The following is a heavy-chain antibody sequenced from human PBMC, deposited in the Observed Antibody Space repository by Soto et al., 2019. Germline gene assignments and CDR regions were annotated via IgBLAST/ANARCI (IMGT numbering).Heavy chain of an antibody. J-gene: IGHJ6*02. Sequence: SVKVSCKASGGTFSSYAISWVRQAPGQGLEWMGGIIPIFGTANYAQKFQGRVTITADESTSTAYMELSSLRSEDTAVYYCERTENYSNYYYGMDVWGQGTTVTVSS. CDR3: ERTENYSNYYYGMDV. D-gene: IGHD4-4*01. CDR2: IIPIFGTA. V-gene: IGHV1-69*13. CDR1: GGTFSSYA.